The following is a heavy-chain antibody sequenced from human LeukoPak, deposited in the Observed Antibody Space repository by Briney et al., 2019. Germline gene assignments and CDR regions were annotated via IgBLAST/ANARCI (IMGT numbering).Heavy chain of an antibody. CDR2: ISGSGGST. Sequence: GGTLRLSCAASGFTFSSYGMSWVRQAPGKGLEWVSAISGSGGSTYYADSVKGRFTISRDNSKNTLYLQMNSLRAEDTAVYYCAKDDGSGSYVSYFDYWGQGTLVTVSS. CDR3: AKDDGSGSYVSYFDY. D-gene: IGHD3-10*01. V-gene: IGHV3-23*01. J-gene: IGHJ4*02. CDR1: GFTFSSYG.